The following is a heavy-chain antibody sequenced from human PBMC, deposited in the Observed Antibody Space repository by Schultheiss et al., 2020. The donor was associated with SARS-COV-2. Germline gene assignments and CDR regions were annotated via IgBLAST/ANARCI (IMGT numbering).Heavy chain of an antibody. J-gene: IGHJ6*02. CDR3: ARDSSGQYYYYGMDV. D-gene: IGHD3-22*01. CDR2: ISYDGSNK. Sequence: GGSLRLSCAASGFTFSDYYMSWIRQAPGKGLEWVAVISYDGSNKYYADSVKGRFTISRDNSKNTLYLQMNSLRAEDTAVYYCARDSSGQYYYYGMDVWGQGTTVTVSS. CDR1: GFTFSDYY. V-gene: IGHV3-30-3*01.